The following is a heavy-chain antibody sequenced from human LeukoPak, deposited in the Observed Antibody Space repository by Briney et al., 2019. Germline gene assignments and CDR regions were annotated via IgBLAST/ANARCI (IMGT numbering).Heavy chain of an antibody. CDR2: ISGSGGST. V-gene: IGHV3-23*01. CDR1: GFTFSSYA. D-gene: IGHD3-22*01. J-gene: IGHJ3*02. Sequence: GGSLRLSCAASGFTFSSYAMSWVRQAPGKGLEWVSAISGSGGSTYYADSVKGRFTISRDNSKNTLYLQMNSLRAEDTAVYYCARAPVNYYDSSGHDAFDIWGQGTMVTVSS. CDR3: ARAPVNYYDSSGHDAFDI.